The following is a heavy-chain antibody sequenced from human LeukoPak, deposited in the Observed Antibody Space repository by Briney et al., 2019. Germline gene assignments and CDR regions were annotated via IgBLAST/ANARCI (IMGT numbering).Heavy chain of an antibody. J-gene: IGHJ3*02. CDR3: ARASSIASSFSAFDI. CDR2: INSDGSST. CDR1: GFTFSSYW. Sequence: GVLRLSCAASGFTFSSYWMHWVRQAPGKGLVWVSRINSDGSSTSYADSVKGRFTISRDNAKNTLYLQMNSLRAEDTAVYYCARASSIASSFSAFDIWGQGTMVTVSS. D-gene: IGHD6-6*01. V-gene: IGHV3-74*01.